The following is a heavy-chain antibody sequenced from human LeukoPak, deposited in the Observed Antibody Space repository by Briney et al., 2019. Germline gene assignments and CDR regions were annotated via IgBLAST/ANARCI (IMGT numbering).Heavy chain of an antibody. Sequence: PRASVKVSCKASGYTFTSYYMHWVRQAPGQGLEWMGIINPSGGSTSYAQKFQGRVTMTRDTSTSTVYMELSSLRSEDTAVYYCAISKILWFGELSRWFDPWGQGTLVTVSS. CDR3: AISKILWFGELSRWFDP. CDR1: GYTFTSYY. V-gene: IGHV1-46*01. J-gene: IGHJ5*02. D-gene: IGHD3-10*01. CDR2: INPSGGST.